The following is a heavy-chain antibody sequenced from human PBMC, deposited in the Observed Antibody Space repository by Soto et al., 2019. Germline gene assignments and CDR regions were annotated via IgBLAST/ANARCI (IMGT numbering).Heavy chain of an antibody. J-gene: IGHJ5*02. CDR3: ARSAAAGTGWFDP. V-gene: IGHV3-7*03. CDR1: GFTFSSYW. D-gene: IGHD6-13*01. CDR2: IKQDGSEK. Sequence: PGGSLRLSCAASGFTFSSYWMSWVRQAPGKGLEWVANIKQDGSEKYYVDSVKGRFTISRDNAKNSLYLQMNSLRAEDTAVYYCARSAAAGTGWFDPWGQGTLVTVSS.